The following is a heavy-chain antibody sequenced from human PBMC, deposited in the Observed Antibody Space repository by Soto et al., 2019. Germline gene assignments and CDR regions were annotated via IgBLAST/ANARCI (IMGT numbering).Heavy chain of an antibody. CDR2: IYHTGST. J-gene: IGHJ4*02. V-gene: IGHV4-30-4*01. Sequence: SETLSLTCTVSGGSMSRGDYYWSWIRQPPGKGLEWIGFIYHTGSTYYSPSLKNRVAISVDTSKSQFSLKLNSVTAADTAVYYCSRRGPTYSGSASHSGFIDFWGQGTLVTVSS. D-gene: IGHD3-10*01. CDR3: SRRGPTYSGSASHSGFIDF. CDR1: GGSMSRGDYY.